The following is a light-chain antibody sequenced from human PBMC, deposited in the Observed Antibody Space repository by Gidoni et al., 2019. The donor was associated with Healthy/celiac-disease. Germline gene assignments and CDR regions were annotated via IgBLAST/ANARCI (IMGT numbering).Light chain of an antibody. CDR1: QSVYTY. V-gene: IGKV3-11*01. CDR3: QQRSNWRWT. CDR2: DAS. Sequence: ATLSCRASQSVYTYLAWYQQKPGQAPRLLIYDASKRATGIPGRFSGSGYGTDFTLTISSLEPEDFAVYYCQQRSNWRWTFGQGTKMEIK. J-gene: IGKJ1*01.